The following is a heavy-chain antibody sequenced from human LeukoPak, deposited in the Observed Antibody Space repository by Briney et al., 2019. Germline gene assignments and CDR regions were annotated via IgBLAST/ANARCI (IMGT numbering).Heavy chain of an antibody. Sequence: GGSLRLSCVASGFSFSSYGMHWVRQAPGKGLEWVAVIWYDGSKTYYADSVKGRFTISRDNSKNTLYLQLNSLRTEDTAVYYCAKRYTSGWVFDYWGQGTLVTASS. CDR3: AKRYTSGWVFDY. CDR1: GFSFSSYG. J-gene: IGHJ4*02. CDR2: IWYDGSKT. D-gene: IGHD6-19*01. V-gene: IGHV3-30*02.